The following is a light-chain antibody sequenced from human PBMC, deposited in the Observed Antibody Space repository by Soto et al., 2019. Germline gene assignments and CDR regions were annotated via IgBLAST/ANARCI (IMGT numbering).Light chain of an antibody. CDR1: QSISKW. CDR2: AAS. J-gene: IGKJ1*01. V-gene: IGKV1-6*01. Sequence: AIEMTQSPSTLSASVVDSVVITCLASQSISKWLAWYQQKPGNAPKLLIYAASSLQSGVPSRFSGSGSGTDFTLTISSLQPEDFATYYCLQDYNYPPTFGQGTKVDIK. CDR3: LQDYNYPPT.